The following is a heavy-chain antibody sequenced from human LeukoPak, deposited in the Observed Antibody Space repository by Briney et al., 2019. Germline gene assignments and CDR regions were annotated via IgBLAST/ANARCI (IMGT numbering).Heavy chain of an antibody. Sequence: SETLSLTCTVSNGSINNYYWSWIRQPPGKGLEWIGHVYYSGSTKYNPSLKSRGTISVDTSKNQFSLKLSSVTAADTAVYYCASLAAHDAFDIWGQGTMVTVSS. CDR2: VYYSGST. V-gene: IGHV4-59*12. CDR1: NGSINNYY. J-gene: IGHJ3*02. D-gene: IGHD2-15*01. CDR3: ASLAAHDAFDI.